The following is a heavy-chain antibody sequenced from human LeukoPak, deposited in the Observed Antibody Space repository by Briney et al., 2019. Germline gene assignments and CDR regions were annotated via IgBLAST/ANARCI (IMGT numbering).Heavy chain of an antibody. V-gene: IGHV3-33*06. CDR2: IWYDGSNK. J-gene: IGHJ4*02. D-gene: IGHD6-19*01. Sequence: GGSLRLSCAASGFTFSSYGMHWVRQAPSKGLEWVAVIWYDGSNKYYADSVKGRFTISRDNSKNTLYLQMNSLRAEDTAVYYCAKDGPPYSSGWPYFDYWGQGTLVTVSS. CDR3: AKDGPPYSSGWPYFDY. CDR1: GFTFSSYG.